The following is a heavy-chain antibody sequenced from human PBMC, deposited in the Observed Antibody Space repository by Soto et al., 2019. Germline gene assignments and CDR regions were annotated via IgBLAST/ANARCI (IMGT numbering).Heavy chain of an antibody. CDR1: GFTFSSYW. CDR3: ARCIAAARNPLPDY. D-gene: IGHD6-13*01. V-gene: IGHV3-74*01. J-gene: IGHJ4*02. Sequence: EVQLVESGGGLVQPGGSLRLSCAASGFTFSSYWMHWVRQAPGKGLVWVSRINSDGSSTSYADSVKGRFTISRDNAKNTLYLQKNSLRAEDTAVYYCARCIAAARNPLPDYWGQGTLVTVSS. CDR2: INSDGSST.